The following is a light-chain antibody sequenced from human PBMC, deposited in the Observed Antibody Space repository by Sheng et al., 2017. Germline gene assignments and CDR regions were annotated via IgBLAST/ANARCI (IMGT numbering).Light chain of an antibody. J-gene: IGKJ1*01. V-gene: IGKV3D-15*01. Sequence: EIVLTQSPDTLSLSPGDRATLSCRASQTITNDYLAWFQQKPGQSPRLLINRASKRAPGIPDRFSGSGSGTEFTLTISSPQSEDFALYYCQQFNKWPWTFGQGTTVEIK. CDR1: QTITNDY. CDR2: RAS. CDR3: QQFNKWPWT.